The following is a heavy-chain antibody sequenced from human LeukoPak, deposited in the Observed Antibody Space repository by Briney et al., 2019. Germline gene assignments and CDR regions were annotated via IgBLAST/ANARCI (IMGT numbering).Heavy chain of an antibody. J-gene: IGHJ6*02. CDR1: GGSLSSYY. D-gene: IGHD2-2*01. Sequence: SETLSLTCTGSGGSLSSYYWSWIRQPPGKGLEWIGYIYYSGSTNYNPSLKSRVTISVDTSKNQFSLKLSSVTAADTAVYYCASNYCSSTSCYEGWVGTDYDYYYGMDVWGQGTTVTVSS. CDR2: IYYSGST. V-gene: IGHV4-59*01. CDR3: ASNYCSSTSCYEGWVGTDYDYYYGMDV.